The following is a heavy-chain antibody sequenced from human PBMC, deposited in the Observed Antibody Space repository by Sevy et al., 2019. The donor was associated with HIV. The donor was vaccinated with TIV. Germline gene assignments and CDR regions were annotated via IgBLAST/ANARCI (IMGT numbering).Heavy chain of an antibody. J-gene: IGHJ4*02. Sequence: GGSLRLSCVVSGFTFSNYYMSWVRQAPGKGLEWVSVISDSGGYTSYTDSVKGRFTISRDNSKNTLYLQMNSLRVEDTAIYYCANRAGPFFDNWGQGTLVTVSS. V-gene: IGHV3-23*01. CDR3: ANRAGPFFDN. D-gene: IGHD6-19*01. CDR1: GFTFSNYY. CDR2: ISDSGGYT.